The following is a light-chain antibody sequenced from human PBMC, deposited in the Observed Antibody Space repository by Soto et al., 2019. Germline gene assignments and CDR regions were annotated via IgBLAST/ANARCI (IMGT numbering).Light chain of an antibody. CDR2: DAS. Sequence: EIVCKHSPATLSLSPRERATLSCRASQSVSGFLAWFQQKPGQAPRLLIYDASKRATGIPARFSGRGSETDFTLTISSLEPEDSAVYYCQQRAYWTSLSFGGGTKVDNK. J-gene: IGKJ4*01. V-gene: IGKV3-11*01. CDR1: QSVSGF. CDR3: QQRAYWTSLS.